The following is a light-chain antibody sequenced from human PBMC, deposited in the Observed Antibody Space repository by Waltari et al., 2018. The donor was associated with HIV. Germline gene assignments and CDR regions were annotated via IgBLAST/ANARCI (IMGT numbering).Light chain of an antibody. CDR3: QQSHRTSWT. CDR1: QTINTD. J-gene: IGKJ1*01. V-gene: IGKV1-39*01. CDR2: AAS. Sequence: DIQMTPSPSPLSSSVGNKVPITCRASQTINTDLNWYQQKQGQAPKLLIYAASRLQSGVPSRFSGSGSGTDFTLTITGLQPEDFATYFCQQSHRTSWTFGQGTKVDVK.